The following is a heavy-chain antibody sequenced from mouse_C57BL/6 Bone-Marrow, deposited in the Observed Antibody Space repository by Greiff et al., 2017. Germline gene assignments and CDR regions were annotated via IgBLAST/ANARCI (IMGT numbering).Heavy chain of an antibody. V-gene: IGHV1-39*01. CDR3: AREIYYYGSRYFDV. CDR2: INPNFGST. D-gene: IGHD1-1*01. J-gene: IGHJ1*03. Sequence: VQRQQSGPELVKPGASVKISCKASGYSFTDYNMTWVKQSNGKSLEWIGVINPNFGSTSYHHKVKGQVTLTGDQSSSTAYMQLNSLTSEDSAVYDCAREIYYYGSRYFDVWGTGTTVTVSS. CDR1: GYSFTDYN.